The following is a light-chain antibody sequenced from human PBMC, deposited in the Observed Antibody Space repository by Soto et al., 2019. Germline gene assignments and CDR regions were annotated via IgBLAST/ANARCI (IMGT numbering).Light chain of an antibody. J-gene: IGLJ2*01. Sequence: QSALTQPASVSGSPGQSITISCTGTSSDVGGCYYVPWYQQHPGKAPKLMIYGVSNRPSGVSNRFSGSKSGNTASLTISGPQAEDEADYYSSSYTSSSTLVFGGGTQLTVL. V-gene: IGLV2-14*01. CDR2: GVS. CDR1: SSDVGGCYY. CDR3: SSYTSSSTLV.